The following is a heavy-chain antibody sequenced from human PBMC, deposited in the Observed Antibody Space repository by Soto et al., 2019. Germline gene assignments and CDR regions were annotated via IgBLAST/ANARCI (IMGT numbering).Heavy chain of an antibody. CDR1: GGTFSSYA. CDR2: IIPIFGTA. V-gene: IGHV1-69*06. Sequence: SVKVSCKASGGTFSSYAISWVRQAPGQGLEWMGGIIPIFGTANYAQKFQGRVTITADKSTSTAYMELSSLRSEDTAVYYCARRATVAGEILDYWGQGTLVTVPS. D-gene: IGHD6-19*01. CDR3: ARRATVAGEILDY. J-gene: IGHJ4*02.